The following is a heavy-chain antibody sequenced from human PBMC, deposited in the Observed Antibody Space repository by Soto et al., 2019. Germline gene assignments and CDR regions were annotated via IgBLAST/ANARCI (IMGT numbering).Heavy chain of an antibody. CDR1: GASISSDNR. Sequence: QVQLQESGPGLVKPSGTLSLTCAVSGASISSDNRWTWVRQPPGEGLEWIGEISQRGTTKYNPSLASRVTISVDKAKNQFSLRLTSMTAAYTAVYYCAKKVPAALRLYYFFGLDVWGQGTTVTVSS. D-gene: IGHD2-15*01. V-gene: IGHV4-4*02. CDR3: AKKVPAALRLYYFFGLDV. CDR2: ISQRGTT. J-gene: IGHJ6*02.